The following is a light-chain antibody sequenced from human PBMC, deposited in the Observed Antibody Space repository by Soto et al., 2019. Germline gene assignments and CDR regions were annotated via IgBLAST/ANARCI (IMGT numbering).Light chain of an antibody. CDR2: SHI. Sequence: QLVLTQPPSVSGAPGQKIIISCTGSSSNIGAGYDVHWYRQLPGAAPKLLIYSHINRPSGVPDRFSGSQSDTSASLAITGLQAEDEADYYCQSYDSSLSGYVFGTGTKLTVL. V-gene: IGLV1-40*01. J-gene: IGLJ1*01. CDR3: QSYDSSLSGYV. CDR1: SSNIGAGYD.